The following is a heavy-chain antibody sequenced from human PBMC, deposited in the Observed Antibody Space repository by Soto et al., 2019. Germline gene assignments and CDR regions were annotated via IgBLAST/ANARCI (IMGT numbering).Heavy chain of an antibody. Sequence: EVQLVESGGGLVKPGGSLILSCAASGFTFSSYSLNWVRQAPGRGLEWVSSISGNSGNIYYADSVKGRFTISRDNANNSLYLQMTSLSADDTAVYYCARPDYYDIRGFSHWQWYFELWGRGTLVTVSS. V-gene: IGHV3-21*01. J-gene: IGHJ2*01. CDR1: GFTFSSYS. CDR3: ARPDYYDIRGFSHWQWYFEL. CDR2: ISGNSGNI. D-gene: IGHD3-22*01.